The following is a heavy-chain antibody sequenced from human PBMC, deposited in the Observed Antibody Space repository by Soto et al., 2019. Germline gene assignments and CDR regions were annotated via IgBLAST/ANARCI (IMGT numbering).Heavy chain of an antibody. V-gene: IGHV1-3*01. CDR1: GYTFTSYA. CDR3: ASVYYDRDGVYGMDV. Sequence: ASVKVACKASGYTFTSYAMHWVRQAPGQRLEWMGWINAGNGNTKYSQKFQGRVTITRDTSASTAYMELSSLRSEDTAVYYCASVYYDRDGVYGMDVWAKGPRSPSP. D-gene: IGHD3-22*01. J-gene: IGHJ6*02. CDR2: INAGNGNT.